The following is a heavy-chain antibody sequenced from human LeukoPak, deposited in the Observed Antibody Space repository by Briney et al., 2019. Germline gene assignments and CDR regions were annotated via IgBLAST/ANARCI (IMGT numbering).Heavy chain of an antibody. V-gene: IGHV4-31*03. CDR3: AREGHGSGSYYYFDY. D-gene: IGHD3-10*01. J-gene: IGHJ4*02. Sequence: SETLSLTCTVSGGSISSGGYYWSWICQHPGKGLEWIGYIYYSGSTYYNPSLKSRVTISVDTSKNQFSLKLSSVTAADTAVYYCAREGHGSGSYYYFDYWGQGTLVTVSS. CDR2: IYYSGST. CDR1: GGSISSGGYY.